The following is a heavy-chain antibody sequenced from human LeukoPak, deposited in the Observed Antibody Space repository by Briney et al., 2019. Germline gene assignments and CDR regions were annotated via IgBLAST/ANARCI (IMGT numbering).Heavy chain of an antibody. CDR1: GGSFSGYY. D-gene: IGHD3-3*01. J-gene: IGHJ5*02. Sequence: PSETLSLTCAVYGGSFSGYYWSWIRQPPGKGLEWIGEINHSGSTNYNPSLKSRVTISVDTSKNQFSLKLSCVTAADTAVYYCARGTSYYDFWSGSSWFDPWGQGTLVTVSS. CDR2: INHSGST. CDR3: ARGTSYYDFWSGSSWFDP. V-gene: IGHV4-34*01.